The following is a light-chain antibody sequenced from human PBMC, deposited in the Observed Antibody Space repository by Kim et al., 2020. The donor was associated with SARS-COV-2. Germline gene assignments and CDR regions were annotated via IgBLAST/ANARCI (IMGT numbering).Light chain of an antibody. CDR3: QAWDSSTHVV. CDR1: KLGNKY. CDR2: QDS. J-gene: IGLJ2*01. Sequence: SYELTQPPAVSVSPGQTASITCSGDKLGNKYASWYQLKPGQSPLLVIYQDSKRPSGIPERFSGSNSGNTATLTISGTQAMDEADYLCQAWDSSTHVVFGGGTQLTVL. V-gene: IGLV3-1*01.